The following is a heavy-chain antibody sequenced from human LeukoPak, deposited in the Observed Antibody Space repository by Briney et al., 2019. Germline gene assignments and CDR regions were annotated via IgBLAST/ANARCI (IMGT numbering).Heavy chain of an antibody. V-gene: IGHV3-7*01. CDR2: IKEDGSDK. Sequence: GGSLRLSCAASGFTFSSYWMNWVRQAPGKGLEWVANIKEDGSDKYYVDSVKGRFTISRDNAKNSLYLQMNSLRAEDTAIYYCARDIVLMVYDYWGQGTLVTVSS. J-gene: IGHJ4*02. CDR3: ARDIVLMVYDY. CDR1: GFTFSSYW. D-gene: IGHD2-8*01.